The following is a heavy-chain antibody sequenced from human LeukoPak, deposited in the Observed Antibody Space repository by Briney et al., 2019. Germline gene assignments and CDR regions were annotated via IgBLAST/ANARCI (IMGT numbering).Heavy chain of an antibody. CDR1: GFTFSRFW. CDR3: ARYSGWPGYYFDY. D-gene: IGHD5-12*01. V-gene: IGHV3-7*01. J-gene: IGHJ4*02. Sequence: GGSLRLSCAASGFTFSRFWMTWVRQAPGKGLEWVANIRQDGNEKFYVDSVKGRFTISRDNAKNSLYLQMNSLRAEDTAVYYCARYSGWPGYYFDYWGQGTLVTVSS. CDR2: IRQDGNEK.